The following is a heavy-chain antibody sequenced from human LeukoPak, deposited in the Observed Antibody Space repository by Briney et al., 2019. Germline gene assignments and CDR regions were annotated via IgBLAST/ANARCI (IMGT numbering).Heavy chain of an antibody. Sequence: SETLSLTCIVSGGSLKSPDSYWSWIRQPPGKGLEWIGNVYYIGTASYNSSLKSRVTISVDTSKNQFSLEMTFVTAADTAVYCCARNTSSSPWFDPWGQGTLVTVSS. CDR3: ARNTSSSPWFDP. CDR1: GGSLKSPDSY. V-gene: IGHV4-61*08. CDR2: VYYIGTA. J-gene: IGHJ5*02. D-gene: IGHD6-6*01.